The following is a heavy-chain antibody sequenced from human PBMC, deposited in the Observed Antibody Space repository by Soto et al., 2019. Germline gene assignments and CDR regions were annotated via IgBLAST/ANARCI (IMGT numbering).Heavy chain of an antibody. CDR1: GGSFSGYY. D-gene: IGHD3-16*01. V-gene: IGHV4-34*01. CDR2: INHSGST. J-gene: IGHJ5*02. Sequence: SETLSLTCAVYGGSFSGYYWSWIRQPPGKGLEWIGEINHSGSTNYNPSLKSRVTISVDTSKNQFSLKLSSVTAADTAVYYCARGLGTPRLSWFDPWGQGTLVTVSS. CDR3: ARGLGTPRLSWFDP.